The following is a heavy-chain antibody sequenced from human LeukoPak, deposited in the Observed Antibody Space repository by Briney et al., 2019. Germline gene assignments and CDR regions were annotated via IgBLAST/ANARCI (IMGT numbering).Heavy chain of an antibody. V-gene: IGHV4-4*02. D-gene: IGHD2-8*01. CDR1: LDSTTSNF. CDR3: ARGNNDHLAWFDP. Sequence: ASETLSLTCTVSLDSTTSNFWSWVRQPPGKGLEWIGEIHRSGSPNYNPSLQSRVTISIDRSRNQIVLELSSVTAADTAVYYCARGNNDHLAWFDPWGQGTLVTVSS. CDR2: IHRSGSP. J-gene: IGHJ5*02.